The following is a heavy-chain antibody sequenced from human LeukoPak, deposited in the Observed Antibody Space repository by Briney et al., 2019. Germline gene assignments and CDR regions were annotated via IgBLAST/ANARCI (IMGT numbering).Heavy chain of an antibody. Sequence: PSETLSLTCTVSGGSISSSSYYWGWIRQPPGKGLEWIGSIYYSGSTYYNPSPKSRVTISVDTSKNQFSLKLSSVTAADTAVYYCARARTIAVAGTPSYNWFDPWGQGTLVTVSS. V-gene: IGHV4-39*07. CDR2: IYYSGST. CDR1: GGSISSSSYY. J-gene: IGHJ5*02. CDR3: ARARTIAVAGTPSYNWFDP. D-gene: IGHD6-19*01.